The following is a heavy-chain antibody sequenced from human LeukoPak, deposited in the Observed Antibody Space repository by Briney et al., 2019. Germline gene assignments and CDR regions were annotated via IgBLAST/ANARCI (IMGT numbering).Heavy chain of an antibody. CDR3: ARVSARLEIYWYFDL. V-gene: IGHV4-34*01. Sequence: SETLSLTCAVYGGSFSGYYWSWIRQPPGKGLEWIGEINHSGSTNYNPSLKSRVTISVDRSKNQFSLKLSSVTAADTAVYYCARVSARLEIYWYFDLWGRGTLVTVSS. CDR1: GGSFSGYY. CDR2: INHSGST. D-gene: IGHD5-24*01. J-gene: IGHJ2*01.